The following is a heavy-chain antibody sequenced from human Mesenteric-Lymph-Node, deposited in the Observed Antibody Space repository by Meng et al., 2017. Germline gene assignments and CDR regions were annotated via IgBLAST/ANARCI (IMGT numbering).Heavy chain of an antibody. D-gene: IGHD3-16*01. CDR1: GFTFDDYA. CDR3: ASGRKMGDWFDP. J-gene: IGHJ5*02. V-gene: IGHV3-53*05. CDR2: IYRCGDT. Sequence: GGSLRLSCIASGFTFDDYAMHWVRQTPGKGLEWVSVIYRCGDTWYADSVKGRFTISRDNSKNTLYLQMNSLRAEDTAVYYCASGRKMGDWFDPWGQGTLVTVSS.